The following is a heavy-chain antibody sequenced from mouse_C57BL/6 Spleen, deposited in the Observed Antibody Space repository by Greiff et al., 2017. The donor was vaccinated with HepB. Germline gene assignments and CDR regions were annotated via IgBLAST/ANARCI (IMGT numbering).Heavy chain of an antibody. CDR2: IDPSDSYT. CDR3: AREGLYDYDKNFDY. Sequence: QVQLQQPGAELVRPGTSVKLSCKASGYTFTSYWMHWVKQRPGQGLEWIGVIDPSDSYTNYNQKFKGKATLTVDTSSSTAYMQLSSLTSEDSAVYYCAREGLYDYDKNFDYWGQGTTLTVSS. J-gene: IGHJ2*01. V-gene: IGHV1-59*01. CDR1: GYTFTSYW. D-gene: IGHD2-4*01.